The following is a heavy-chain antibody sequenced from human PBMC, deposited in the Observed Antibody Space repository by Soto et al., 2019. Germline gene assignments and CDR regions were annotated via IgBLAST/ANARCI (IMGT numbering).Heavy chain of an antibody. D-gene: IGHD5-12*01. CDR2: INHSGST. Sequence: QVQLQQWGAGLLKPSETLSLTCAVYGGSFSGYYWSWIRQPPGKGLEWIGEINHSGSTNYNPSLKSRVTISVDTSKNQFSLKLSSVTAADTAVYYCARGVEMATKIAGYFDLWGRGTLVTVSS. CDR1: GGSFSGYY. CDR3: ARGVEMATKIAGYFDL. V-gene: IGHV4-34*01. J-gene: IGHJ2*01.